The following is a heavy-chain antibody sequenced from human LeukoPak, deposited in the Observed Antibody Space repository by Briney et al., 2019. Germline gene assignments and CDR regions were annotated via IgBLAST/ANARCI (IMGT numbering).Heavy chain of an antibody. D-gene: IGHD5-24*01. CDR3: ARDYKYAFDN. J-gene: IGHJ4*02. V-gene: IGHV3-74*01. Sequence: GGSLRLSCAASGFTFSNYWMHWVRQAPGKGLVWVSRIDNDGSDAVYADSVKGRFTISRDNAKNTLFLQINSLRVEDTAVYYCARDYKYAFDNWGQGTLVTVSS. CDR2: IDNDGSDA. CDR1: GFTFSNYW.